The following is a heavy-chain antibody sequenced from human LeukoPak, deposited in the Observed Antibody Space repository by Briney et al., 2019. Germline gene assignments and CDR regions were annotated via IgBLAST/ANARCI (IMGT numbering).Heavy chain of an antibody. CDR3: ARDYYDSSGYCRLDY. Sequence: GASVKVSCKASGGTFSSYAISWVRQAPGQGLEWMGGIIPIFGTANYAQKFQGRVTITTDESTSTAYMELSSLRSEDTAVYYCARDYYDSSGYCRLDYWGQGTLVTVSP. V-gene: IGHV1-69*05. J-gene: IGHJ4*02. CDR1: GGTFSSYA. CDR2: IIPIFGTA. D-gene: IGHD3-22*01.